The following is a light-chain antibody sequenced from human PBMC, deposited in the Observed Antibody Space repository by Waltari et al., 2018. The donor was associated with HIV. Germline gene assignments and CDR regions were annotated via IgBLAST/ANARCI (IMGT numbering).Light chain of an antibody. Sequence: SYELTQPPSVSVSPGQRARIACFGDALPKQYVYWYQQTPGQAPVLLIYKDTDRPSGIPVPFSGSSSATTVTLTIRGVQAEDEADYYCHSSDSSAAYVFGTGTKVTVL. J-gene: IGLJ1*01. CDR1: ALPKQY. V-gene: IGLV3-25*03. CDR2: KDT. CDR3: HSSDSSAAYV.